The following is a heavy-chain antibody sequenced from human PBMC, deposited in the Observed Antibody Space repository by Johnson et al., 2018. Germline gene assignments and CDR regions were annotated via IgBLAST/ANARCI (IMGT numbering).Heavy chain of an antibody. CDR1: GGTFSSYA. D-gene: IGHD5-12*01. J-gene: IGHJ6*02. V-gene: IGHV1-69*01. CDR3: ASSSGYVINYYYGMDV. Sequence: QVQLVESGAEVKKPGSSVKVSCKASGGTFSSYAISWVRQAPGQGLEWMGGIIPIFGTANYAQKFQGRVTITADESSRTAYMELSSLRSEDTAVYYCASSSGYVINYYYGMDVWGQGTTVTVSS. CDR2: IIPIFGTA.